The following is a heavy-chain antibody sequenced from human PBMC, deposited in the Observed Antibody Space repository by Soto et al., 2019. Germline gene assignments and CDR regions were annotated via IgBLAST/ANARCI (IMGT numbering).Heavy chain of an antibody. CDR3: ARGLYDSGSFYVDF. D-gene: IGHD3-10*01. V-gene: IGHV3-53*01. Sequence: GGSLRLSCAASGFNFIRKYMIWVRQAPGKGLEWVSILYSGGTTYYADSVKGRFTISRDTSENTLYLQMNSLRAEDTAVYYCARGLYDSGSFYVDFWGQGTLVTVSS. CDR2: LYSGGTT. J-gene: IGHJ4*02. CDR1: GFNFIRKY.